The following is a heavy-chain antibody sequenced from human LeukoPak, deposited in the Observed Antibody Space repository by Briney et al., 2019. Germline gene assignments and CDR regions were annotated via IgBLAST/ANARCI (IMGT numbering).Heavy chain of an antibody. J-gene: IGHJ5*02. CDR2: LYSGGST. D-gene: IGHD5-24*01. Sequence: GGSLRLSCAASGFTFSSYAMSWVRQAPGKGLEWVSVLYSGGSTKYAESVKGRFTISRDNSENTLYLQMNNLRAEDTAVYYCARWHYPWGQGTLVTVSS. V-gene: IGHV3-23*03. CDR3: ARWHYP. CDR1: GFTFSSYA.